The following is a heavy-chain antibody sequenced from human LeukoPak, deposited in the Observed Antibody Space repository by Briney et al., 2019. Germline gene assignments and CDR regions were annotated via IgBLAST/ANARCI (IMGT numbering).Heavy chain of an antibody. V-gene: IGHV4-34*01. D-gene: IGHD3-3*01. CDR3: ARSYYDFWSGYYMETTRYYFDY. CDR2: INHSGST. CDR1: GGSFSGYY. Sequence: SETLSLTCAVYGGSFSGYYWSWIRQPPGKGLEWIGEINHSGSTNYNPSLKSRVTISVDTSKNQFSLKLSSVTAADTAAYYCARSYYDFWSGYYMETTRYYFDYWGQGTLVTVSS. J-gene: IGHJ4*02.